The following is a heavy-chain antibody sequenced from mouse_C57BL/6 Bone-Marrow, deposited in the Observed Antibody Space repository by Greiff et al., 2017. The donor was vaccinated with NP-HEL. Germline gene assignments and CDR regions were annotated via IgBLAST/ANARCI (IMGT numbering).Heavy chain of an antibody. V-gene: IGHV14-4*01. D-gene: IGHD1-1*01. Sequence: EVQLQQSGAELVRPGASVKLSCTASGFNIKDDYMHWVKQRPEQGLEWIGWIDPENGDTEYASKFQGKAAITADTSSNTAYLQLSSLTSEDTAVYYCTTDDYGSSSYWYVDVWGTGTTVTVSS. J-gene: IGHJ1*03. CDR2: IDPENGDT. CDR3: TTDDYGSSSYWYVDV. CDR1: GFNIKDDY.